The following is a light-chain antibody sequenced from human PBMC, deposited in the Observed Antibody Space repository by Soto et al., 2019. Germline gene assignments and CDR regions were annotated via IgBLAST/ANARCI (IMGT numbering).Light chain of an antibody. Sequence: IAMSQSPAALSVSPGEIATLSCRASHSVSSNLAWYQQRPGQPPRLLIYGASTRASGIPPRFSGSGSGTDFTLTISSVQSEDFAVYYCKQSIKSPRTFGQGTKVDIK. CDR3: KQSIKSPRT. V-gene: IGKV3-15*01. CDR2: GAS. J-gene: IGKJ1*01. CDR1: HSVSSN.